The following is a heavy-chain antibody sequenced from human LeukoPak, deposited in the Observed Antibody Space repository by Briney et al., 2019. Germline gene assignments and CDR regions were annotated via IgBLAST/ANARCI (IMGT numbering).Heavy chain of an antibody. CDR3: ARCSTYYYDSSLVWFDP. CDR1: GGSISSYY. Sequence: TPSETLSLTCTVSGGSISSYYWSWIRQPPGKGLEWIGYIYYSGSTNYNPSLKSRVTISVDTSKNQFSLKLSSVTAADTAVYYCARCSTYYYDSSLVWFDPWGQGTLVTVSS. J-gene: IGHJ5*02. CDR2: IYYSGST. V-gene: IGHV4-59*01. D-gene: IGHD3-22*01.